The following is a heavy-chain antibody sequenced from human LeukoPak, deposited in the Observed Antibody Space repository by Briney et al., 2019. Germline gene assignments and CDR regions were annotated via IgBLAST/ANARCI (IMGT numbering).Heavy chain of an antibody. CDR3: ARDSSWYKTWYYFDY. CDR2: INLNSGGT. Sequence: ASVRVSCMASGYTFTGYYMHWVRQALGQGLEWMGWINLNSGGTNYAQKFQGRVTMTRDTSISTAYMELSRLRSDDTAVYYCARDSSWYKTWYYFDYWGQGTLVTVSS. CDR1: GYTFTGYY. D-gene: IGHD6-13*01. J-gene: IGHJ4*02. V-gene: IGHV1-2*02.